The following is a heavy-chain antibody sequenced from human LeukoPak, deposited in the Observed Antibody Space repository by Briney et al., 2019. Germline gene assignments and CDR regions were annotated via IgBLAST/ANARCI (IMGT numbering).Heavy chain of an antibody. CDR1: GFTFSDYW. Sequence: GGSLRLSCAASGFTFSDYWMTWVRQAPGKGPEWVANIREDGRKAYYVGSVMGRFTISRDNSKDSLFLQMDSLRDDDTAVYYCGRERVSAYDYWGQGTLVTVSS. V-gene: IGHV3-7*01. CDR3: GRERVSAYDY. J-gene: IGHJ4*02. CDR2: IREDGRKA.